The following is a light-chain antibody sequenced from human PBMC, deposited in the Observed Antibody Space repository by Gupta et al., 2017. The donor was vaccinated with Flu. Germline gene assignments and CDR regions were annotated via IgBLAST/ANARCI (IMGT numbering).Light chain of an antibody. CDR2: GAS. V-gene: IGKV3-20*01. CDR3: QQYDSSPLT. J-gene: IGKJ4*01. Sequence: IVLTQSPGTLSLSPGERATLSCRASKSVSSSYLDWYQQKPGQAPRLLIYGASSRATGIPDRFSGSGSGTDFTLTISRLQPEDFAVYYCQQYDSSPLTFGGGTKVEIK. CDR1: KSVSSSY.